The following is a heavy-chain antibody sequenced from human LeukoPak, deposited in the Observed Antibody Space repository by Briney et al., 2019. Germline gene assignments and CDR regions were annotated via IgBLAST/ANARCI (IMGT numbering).Heavy chain of an antibody. V-gene: IGHV1-69*13. CDR1: GGTFSSYA. CDR2: IIPIFGTA. D-gene: IGHD1-26*01. J-gene: IGHJ4*02. CDR3: ARGVGATRVLDY. Sequence: GASVKVSCKASGGTFSSYAISWVRQAPGQGLEWMGGIIPIFGTANYAQKFQGRVTTTADESTSTAYMELSSLRSEDTAVYYCARGVGATRVLDYWGQGTLVTVSS.